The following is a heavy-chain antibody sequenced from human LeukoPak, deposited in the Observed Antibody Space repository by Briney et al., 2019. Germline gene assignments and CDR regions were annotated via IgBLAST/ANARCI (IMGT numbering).Heavy chain of an antibody. V-gene: IGHV4-59*08. CDR3: ARHTVTTRSKFYYYYGMDV. Sequence: SETLSLTCTVSGGSISSYYWSWIRQPPGKGLEWIGYIYYSGSTNYNPSLKSRVTISVDPSKNQFSLKPSSVTAADTAVYYCARHTVTTRSKFYYYYGMDVWGEGTTVTVSS. J-gene: IGHJ6*04. CDR2: IYYSGST. D-gene: IGHD4-4*01. CDR1: GGSISSYY.